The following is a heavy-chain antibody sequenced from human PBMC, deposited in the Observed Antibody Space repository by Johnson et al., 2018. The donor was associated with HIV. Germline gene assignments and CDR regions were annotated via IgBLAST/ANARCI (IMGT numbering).Heavy chain of an antibody. V-gene: IGHV3-33*05. J-gene: IGHJ3*02. D-gene: IGHD1-14*01. CDR2: ISYDGSNK. Sequence: QMLLVESGGGVVQPGGSLRLSCAASGITFSSYGMHWVRQAPGKGLEWVAVISYDGSNKYYADSVKGRFTISRDNSKNTLYLQMNSLRAEDTAVYYCAKGEDGSHDAFDIWGQGTMVTVSS. CDR3: AKGEDGSHDAFDI. CDR1: GITFSSYG.